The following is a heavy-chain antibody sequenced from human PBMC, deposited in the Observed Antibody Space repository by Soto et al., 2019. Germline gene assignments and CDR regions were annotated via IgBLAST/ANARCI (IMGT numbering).Heavy chain of an antibody. J-gene: IGHJ4*02. V-gene: IGHV4-31*02. CDR2: VFDSGKT. CDR3: ARGSGYYRNFDS. CDR1: GGSITSGGYS. Sequence: QVQLQESGPGLVKPSQTLSLTCSVSGGSITSGGYSWTWIRHQPGKALQWIGYVFDSGKTYYNPSLKGRLTISVDTAKNLLSLELSSVTAADTAVYFCARGSGYYRNFDSWGQGTLVSVSS. D-gene: IGHD3-3*01.